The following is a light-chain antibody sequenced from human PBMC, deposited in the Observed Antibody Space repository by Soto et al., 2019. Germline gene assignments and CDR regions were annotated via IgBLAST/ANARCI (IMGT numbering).Light chain of an antibody. Sequence: EIVLTQSPGTLSLSPGERATLSCRVSQSVSSSYLAWYQQKPGQAPRLLIYGASSRATGIPDRFSGSGSGTDFTLTISRLEPEDFAEYYCQQFGSSLLTFGGGTKVEIK. V-gene: IGKV3-20*01. CDR1: QSVSSSY. CDR3: QQFGSSLLT. J-gene: IGKJ4*01. CDR2: GAS.